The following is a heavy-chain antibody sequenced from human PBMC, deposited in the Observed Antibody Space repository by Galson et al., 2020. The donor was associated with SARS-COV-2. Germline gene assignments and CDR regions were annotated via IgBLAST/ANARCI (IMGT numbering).Heavy chain of an antibody. CDR1: GYTFTSYY. CDR2: INPSGGST. V-gene: IGHV1-46*01. Sequence: ASVKVSCKASGYTFTSYYMHWVRQAPGQGLEWMGIINPSGGSTSYAQKFQGRVTMTRDTPTSTVYMELSSLRSEDTAVYYCARDLPDHSSGWYVGYFDYWGQGTLVTVSS. CDR3: ARDLPDHSSGWYVGYFDY. J-gene: IGHJ4*02. D-gene: IGHD6-19*01.